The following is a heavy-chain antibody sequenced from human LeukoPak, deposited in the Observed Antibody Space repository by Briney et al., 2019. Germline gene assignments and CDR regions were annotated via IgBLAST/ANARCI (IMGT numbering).Heavy chain of an antibody. Sequence: GGSLRLSCAASGFTFSSYWTSWVRQAPGKGLEWVANIKQDGSEKYYVDSVKGRFTISRDNAKNSLYLQMNSLRAEDTAVYYCARRLHFDYWGQGTLVTVSS. J-gene: IGHJ4*02. CDR1: GFTFSSYW. V-gene: IGHV3-7*01. CDR3: ARRLHFDY. CDR2: IKQDGSEK.